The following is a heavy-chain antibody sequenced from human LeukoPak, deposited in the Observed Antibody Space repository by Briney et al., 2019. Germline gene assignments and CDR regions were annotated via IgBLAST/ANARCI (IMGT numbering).Heavy chain of an antibody. CDR2: IYPGDSDT. J-gene: IGHJ1*01. CDR3: ASPYYDSSGYYSEYFQH. D-gene: IGHD3-22*01. Sequence: GESLKISCKGSGYSFTSYWIGWVRQMPGKGLEWMGIIYPGDSDTRYSPSFQGQVTISADKYISTAYLQWSSLKASDTAMYYCASPYYDSSGYYSEYFQHWGQGTLVTVSS. V-gene: IGHV5-51*01. CDR1: GYSFTSYW.